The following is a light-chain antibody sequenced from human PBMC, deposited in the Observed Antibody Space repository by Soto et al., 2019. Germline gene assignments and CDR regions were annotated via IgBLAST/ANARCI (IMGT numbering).Light chain of an antibody. J-gene: IGKJ2*01. Sequence: EIVMTQSPATLSLSPGERAALSCRASQSINSELAWYQQKPGQPPRLLIYGASTRATGVPARFTGSESGSEFTLTISVLQSEDFAVYYCQQGHNWPLTVGQGTRLEI. V-gene: IGKV3-15*01. CDR3: QQGHNWPLT. CDR2: GAS. CDR1: QSINSE.